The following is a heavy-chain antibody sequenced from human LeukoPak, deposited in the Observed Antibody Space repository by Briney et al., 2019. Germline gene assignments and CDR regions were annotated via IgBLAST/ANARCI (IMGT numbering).Heavy chain of an antibody. V-gene: IGHV3-23*01. Sequence: GGSLRLSCAASGFTFSNYVMSWVRQAPGKELEWVSAISASGTNTYYADSVKGRFTISRDNSKNTLYLQMNSLRAEDTAVYYCAKGGTYFDYWGQGTLVTVFS. CDR3: AKGGTYFDY. CDR2: ISASGTNT. J-gene: IGHJ4*02. CDR1: GFTFSNYV. D-gene: IGHD3-16*01.